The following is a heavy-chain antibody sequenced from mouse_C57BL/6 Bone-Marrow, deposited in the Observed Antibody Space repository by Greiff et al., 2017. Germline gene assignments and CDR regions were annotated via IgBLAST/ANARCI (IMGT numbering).Heavy chain of an antibody. CDR3: ARDGYYWFAY. D-gene: IGHD2-3*01. CDR2: IGPSDSYT. Sequence: VQLQQPGPELVRPGTSVTLSCKASGYTFTSYWMHWVKQRPGQGLEWIGVIGPSDSYTNYNQKFKGKATLTVDTSSSTAYMQLSSLTSEDSAVYYSARDGYYWFAYWGQGTLVTVSA. CDR1: GYTFTSYW. J-gene: IGHJ3*01. V-gene: IGHV1-59*01.